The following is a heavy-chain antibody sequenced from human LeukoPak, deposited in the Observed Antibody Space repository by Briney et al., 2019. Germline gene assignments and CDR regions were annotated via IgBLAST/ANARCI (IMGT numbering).Heavy chain of an antibody. CDR2: IKQDGSEK. D-gene: IGHD3-9*01. CDR1: GFTFSSYW. V-gene: IGHV3-7*01. CDR3: ARDNDDILTGYFH. J-gene: IGHJ4*02. Sequence: GGSLRLSCAASGFTFSSYWMSWVRQAPGKGLEWVANIKQDGSEKYYVDSVKGRFTISRDNAKNPLYLQMNSLRAEDTAVYYCARDNDDILTGYFHWGQGTLVTVSS.